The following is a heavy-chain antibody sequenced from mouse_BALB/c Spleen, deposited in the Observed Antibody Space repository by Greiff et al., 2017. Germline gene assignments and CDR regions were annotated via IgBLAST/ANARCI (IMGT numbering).Heavy chain of an antibody. Sequence: EVQLVESGGGLVQPGGSLRLSCATSGFIFTDYYMSWVRQPPGKALEWLGFIRNKANGYTTEYSASVKGRFTISRDNSQSILYLQMNTLRAEDSATYYCARDTGDYWGQGTTLTVSS. CDR2: IRNKANGYTT. CDR3: ARDTGDY. V-gene: IGHV7-3*02. CDR1: GFIFTDYY. J-gene: IGHJ2*01.